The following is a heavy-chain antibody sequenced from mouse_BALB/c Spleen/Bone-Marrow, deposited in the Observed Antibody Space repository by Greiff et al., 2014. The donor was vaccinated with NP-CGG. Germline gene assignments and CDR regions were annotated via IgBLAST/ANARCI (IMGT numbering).Heavy chain of an antibody. J-gene: IGHJ4*01. CDR2: IDPANGNT. Sequence: EVQLQQSGAELVKPGASVKLSCTASGFNIKDTYMHWVKQRPEQGLEWIGRIDPANGNTKYDPKFQGKATITADTSSNTAYLQLSSLTAEDTAVYYCATCDGGSGYAMDYWGQGTSVTVSS. V-gene: IGHV14-3*02. CDR1: GFNIKDTY. D-gene: IGHD1-1*02. CDR3: ATCDGGSGYAMDY.